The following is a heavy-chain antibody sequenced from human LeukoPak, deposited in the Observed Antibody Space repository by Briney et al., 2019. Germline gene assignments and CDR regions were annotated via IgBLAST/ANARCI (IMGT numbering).Heavy chain of an antibody. Sequence: SETLSLTCTVSGGSISSGGYYWSWIRQHPGKGLEWIGYIYYSGSTYYNPSIKSRVTISVDTSKNQFSLKLSSVTAADTAVYYCARDKASGHFDYWGQGTLVTVSS. CDR2: IYYSGST. CDR1: GGSISSGGYY. CDR3: ARDKASGHFDY. J-gene: IGHJ4*02. V-gene: IGHV4-31*03. D-gene: IGHD7-27*01.